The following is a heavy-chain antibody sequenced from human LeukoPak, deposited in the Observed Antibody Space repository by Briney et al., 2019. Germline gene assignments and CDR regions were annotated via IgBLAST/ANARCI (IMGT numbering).Heavy chain of an antibody. CDR2: IKQDGSEK. J-gene: IGHJ6*03. V-gene: IGHV3-7*03. CDR3: ARAAAGTRQYYYYYYYMDV. D-gene: IGHD6-13*01. CDR1: GFTFNTYW. Sequence: GGSLRLSCAASGFTFNTYWMTWVRQAPGKGLEWVANIKQDGSEKYYVDSVKGRFTISRDNAKNSLYLQMNSLRAEDTALYYCARAAAGTRQYYYYYYYMDVWGKGTTVTVSS.